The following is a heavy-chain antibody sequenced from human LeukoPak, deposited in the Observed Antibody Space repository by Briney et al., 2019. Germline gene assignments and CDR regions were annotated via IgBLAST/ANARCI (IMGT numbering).Heavy chain of an antibody. Sequence: SETLSLTCTVSGGSISSYYWSWIRQPPGKGLEWIGYIYYSGSTNYNPSLKSRITISVDTSKNQFSLRLRSVTAADTAVYYCAGQVGGGANSDGFDIWGQGTMVTVSS. J-gene: IGHJ3*02. V-gene: IGHV4-59*01. D-gene: IGHD3-3*01. CDR1: GGSISSYY. CDR2: IYYSGST. CDR3: AGQVGGGANSDGFDI.